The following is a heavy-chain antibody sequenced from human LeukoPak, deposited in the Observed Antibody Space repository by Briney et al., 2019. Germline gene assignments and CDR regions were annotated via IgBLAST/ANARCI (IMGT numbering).Heavy chain of an antibody. J-gene: IGHJ4*02. CDR1: GFTFSTYA. Sequence: GGSLRLSCAASGFTFSTYAMSWVRQAPGKGLEWVSVISGGGNSTYYADSVKGRFTVSRDNSKNTLYPQMNSLRAEDTAVYYCAKVQAGIAVAGTEVVFDYWGQGALVTVSS. CDR2: ISGGGNST. V-gene: IGHV3-23*01. D-gene: IGHD6-19*01. CDR3: AKVQAGIAVAGTEVVFDY.